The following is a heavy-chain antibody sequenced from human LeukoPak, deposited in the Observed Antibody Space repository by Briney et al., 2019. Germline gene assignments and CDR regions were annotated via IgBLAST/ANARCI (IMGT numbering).Heavy chain of an antibody. Sequence: GGSLRLSCSASGFTFSDYDMNWVRQPPGKGLEWLSYISASSRTKYYADSVKGRFIVSRDNAKNSLFLQMDSLRAEDTALYYCAAQSSGSSTRAPDFWGQGTLVTVSS. J-gene: IGHJ4*02. D-gene: IGHD1-26*01. CDR2: ISASSRTK. CDR1: GFTFSDYD. V-gene: IGHV3-48*04. CDR3: AAQSSGSSTRAPDF.